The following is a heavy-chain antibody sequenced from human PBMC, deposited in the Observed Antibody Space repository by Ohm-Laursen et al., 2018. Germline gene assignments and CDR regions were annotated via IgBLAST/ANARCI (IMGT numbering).Heavy chain of an antibody. J-gene: IGHJ4*02. CDR3: ARLSTWDD. CDR2: IYSSGTT. V-gene: IGHV3-53*01. CDR1: GFSVSNNY. Sequence: SLRLSCAASGFSVSNNYLIWVRQAPGKGLEWASVIYSSGTTYYADSVKGRFTISRDKSKNTMKLQMNGLRAEDTAVYYCARLSTWDDWGQGALVTVSS.